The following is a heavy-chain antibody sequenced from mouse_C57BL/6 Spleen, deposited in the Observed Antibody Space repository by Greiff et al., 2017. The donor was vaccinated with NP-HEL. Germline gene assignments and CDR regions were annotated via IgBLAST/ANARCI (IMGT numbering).Heavy chain of an antibody. V-gene: IGHV5-17*01. D-gene: IGHD2-3*01. CDR1: GFTFSDYG. J-gene: IGHJ4*01. CDR3: ARLSYDAYDYYAMDY. Sequence: EVKLVESGGGLVKPGGSLKLSCAASGFTFSDYGMHWVRQAPEKGLEWVAYISSGSSTIYYADTVKGRFTISRDNAKNTLFLQMTSLRSEDTAMYYCARLSYDAYDYYAMDYWGQGTSVTVSS. CDR2: ISSGSSTI.